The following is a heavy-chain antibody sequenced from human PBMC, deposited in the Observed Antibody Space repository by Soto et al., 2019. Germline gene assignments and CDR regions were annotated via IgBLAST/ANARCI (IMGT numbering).Heavy chain of an antibody. D-gene: IGHD3-3*01. V-gene: IGHV1-3*01. CDR3: ARGETRITIFVVVLLSNAFDI. CDR1: GYTFTSYA. CDR2: INAGNGNT. Sequence: ASVKVSCKASGYTFTSYAMHWVRQAPGQRLEWMGWINAGNGNTKYSQKFQGRVTITRDTSASTAYMELSSLRSEDTAVYYCARGETRITIFVVVLLSNAFDIWGQGTMLTVSS. J-gene: IGHJ3*02.